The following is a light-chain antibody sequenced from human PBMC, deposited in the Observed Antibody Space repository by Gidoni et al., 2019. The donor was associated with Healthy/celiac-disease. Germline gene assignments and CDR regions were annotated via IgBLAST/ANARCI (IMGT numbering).Light chain of an antibody. CDR1: SSDVGGYNY. J-gene: IGLJ2*01. V-gene: IGLV2-11*01. CDR2: DVS. Sequence: QSALTQPRSVSGSPGQSVTIPCTGTSSDVGGYNYVSWYQQHPGKAPKLMIYDVSKRPPGVPDRFSGSKSGNTASLTISGLQAEDEADYYCCSYAGSYTVVFGGGTKLTVL. CDR3: CSYAGSYTVV.